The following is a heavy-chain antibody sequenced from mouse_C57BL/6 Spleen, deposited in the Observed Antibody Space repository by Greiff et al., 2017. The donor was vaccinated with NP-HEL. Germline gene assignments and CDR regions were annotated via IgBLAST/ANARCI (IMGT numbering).Heavy chain of an antibody. CDR1: GYTFTSYW. CDR3: ARPGRVAY. V-gene: IGHV1-69*01. Sequence: QVQLKQPGAELVMPGASVKLSCKASGYTFTSYWMHWVKQRPGQGLEWIGEIDPSDSYTNYNQKFKGKSTLTVDKSSSTAYIQLSSLTSEDSAVYYCARPGRVAYWGQGTLVTVSA. D-gene: IGHD3-3*01. J-gene: IGHJ3*01. CDR2: IDPSDSYT.